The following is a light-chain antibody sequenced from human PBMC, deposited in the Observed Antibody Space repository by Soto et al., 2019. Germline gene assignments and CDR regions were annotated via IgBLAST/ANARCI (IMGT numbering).Light chain of an antibody. V-gene: IGKV1-5*03. Sequence: FQMTQSPSTLSASVGDRVSITCRASQTIFRWLAWYQQKPGKAPKLLIYKASILESGVPSRYSGSGSGTEFTLTISGLQPDDFATYFCQHYNSYPYSFGQGTKLDIK. CDR3: QHYNSYPYS. J-gene: IGKJ2*03. CDR2: KAS. CDR1: QTIFRW.